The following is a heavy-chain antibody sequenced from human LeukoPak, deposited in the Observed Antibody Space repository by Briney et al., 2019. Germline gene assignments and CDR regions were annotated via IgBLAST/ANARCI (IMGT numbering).Heavy chain of an antibody. V-gene: IGHV1-46*01. CDR3: ARDQRAVLRYFDWLLYKGEYFQH. CDR1: GYTFTSYY. CDR2: INPSGGST. Sequence: ASVKVSCKASGYTFTSYYMHWVRQGPGQGVEWMGIINPSGGSTSYAQKFQGRVTMTRDTSTSTVYMERSSLRSEDTAVYYCARDQRAVLRYFDWLLYKGEYFQHWGQGTLVTVSS. D-gene: IGHD3-9*01. J-gene: IGHJ1*01.